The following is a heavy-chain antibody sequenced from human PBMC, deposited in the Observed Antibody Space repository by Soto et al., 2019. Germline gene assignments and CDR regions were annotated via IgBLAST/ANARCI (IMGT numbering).Heavy chain of an antibody. CDR2: IDGSGGIT. D-gene: IGHD3-10*01. CDR1: GFTFGTTD. J-gene: IGHJ5*02. Sequence: QLLQSGGGLVQPGGSLTLSCAASGFTFGTTDMSWVRQAPGEGLEWVSTIDGSGGITYYADSVKGRFTIPRDNSRNTVYLPMNSLRGDDTALYYCVKNSGWFNTWGQGSLVTVSS. V-gene: IGHV3-23*01. CDR3: VKNSGWFNT.